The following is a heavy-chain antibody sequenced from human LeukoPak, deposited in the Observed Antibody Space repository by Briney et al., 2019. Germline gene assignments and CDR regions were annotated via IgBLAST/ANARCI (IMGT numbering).Heavy chain of an antibody. CDR1: GGSISSGGYS. D-gene: IGHD6-13*01. CDR2: IYHSGSS. V-gene: IGHV4-30-2*01. CDR3: ARMYSSSWFDQGVYYFDY. J-gene: IGHJ4*02. Sequence: SETLSLTCAVSGGSISSGGYSWSWIRQPPGKGLEWIGYIYHSGSSYYNPSLKSRVTISVDRSKNQFSLKLSSVTAADTAVYYCARMYSSSWFDQGVYYFDYWGQGTLVTVSS.